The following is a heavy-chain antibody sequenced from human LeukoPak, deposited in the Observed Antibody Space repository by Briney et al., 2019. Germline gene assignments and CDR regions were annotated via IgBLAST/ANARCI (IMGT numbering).Heavy chain of an antibody. D-gene: IGHD3-22*01. Sequence: GGSLRLSCAASGFTFSNYDMNWVRQAPGKGLEWVSYISRSSITIYSADSVKGRFTISRDNAKNSLFLQMNSLRAEDTAVYYCARHRDNSGTDYWGQGTPVTVSS. V-gene: IGHV3-48*01. CDR1: GFTFSNYD. J-gene: IGHJ4*02. CDR3: ARHRDNSGTDY. CDR2: ISRSSITI.